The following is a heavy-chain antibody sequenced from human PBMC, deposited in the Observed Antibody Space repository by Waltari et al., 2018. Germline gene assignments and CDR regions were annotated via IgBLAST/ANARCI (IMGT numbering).Heavy chain of an antibody. CDR1: GYNYNTYW. J-gene: IGHJ4*02. CDR2: IYPGDSDT. Sequence: EVQLVQSGAEVKKPGESLQISCKTSGYNYNTYWIGWVRQMPGNGLEWMGIIYPGDSDTRYSPSFQGQVIISADKSVTTAYLQWSSLKASDTAMYFCARSLTYYDILTGYSPYYFDYWGQGTEVTVSP. D-gene: IGHD3-9*01. CDR3: ARSLTYYDILTGYSPYYFDY. V-gene: IGHV5-51*01.